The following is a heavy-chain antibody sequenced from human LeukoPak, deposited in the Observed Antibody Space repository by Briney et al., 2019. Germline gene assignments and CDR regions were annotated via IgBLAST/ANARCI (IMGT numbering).Heavy chain of an antibody. CDR3: ARDRAYYDILTGYYTGYLDP. Sequence: SETLSLTCTVSGGSIGNSSFYWGWIRQPPGRGLEWIGTIYYKGYTFYNSSLKSRVILSVDTSKNQFSLKVTSVTAADTAVYYCARDRAYYDILTGYYTGYLDPWGQGTLVTVSS. CDR1: GGSIGNSSFY. J-gene: IGHJ5*02. D-gene: IGHD3-9*01. V-gene: IGHV4-39*07. CDR2: IYYKGYT.